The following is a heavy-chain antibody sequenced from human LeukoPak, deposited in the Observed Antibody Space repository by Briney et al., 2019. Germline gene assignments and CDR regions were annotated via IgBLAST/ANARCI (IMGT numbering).Heavy chain of an antibody. J-gene: IGHJ4*02. Sequence: PGGTLRLSCAASGFTFSSYGMSWVRQIPGGGLEWVSSISGGAFTTYYADSVKGRFTISRDNSKHTLYLQMNSLRADDTAVYYCAKDYYDSYYFDHWGQGTQVTVSS. D-gene: IGHD3-3*01. CDR2: ISGGAFTT. CDR3: AKDYYDSYYFDH. CDR1: GFTFSSYG. V-gene: IGHV3-23*01.